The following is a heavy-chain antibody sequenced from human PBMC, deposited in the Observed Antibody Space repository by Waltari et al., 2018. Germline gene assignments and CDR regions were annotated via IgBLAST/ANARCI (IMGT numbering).Heavy chain of an antibody. Sequence: QVQLVQSGAEVKKPGASVKVSCKASGYTFTSYAMHWVRQAPGQRLEWMGWINAGNGNTKYSQKFQGRVTITRDTSASTAYMELSSLRSEDTAVYYCARDLLQYSSGWYYYYYGMDVWGQGTTVTVSS. CDR3: ARDLLQYSSGWYYYYYGMDV. J-gene: IGHJ6*02. V-gene: IGHV1-3*01. D-gene: IGHD6-19*01. CDR1: GYTFTSYA. CDR2: INAGNGNT.